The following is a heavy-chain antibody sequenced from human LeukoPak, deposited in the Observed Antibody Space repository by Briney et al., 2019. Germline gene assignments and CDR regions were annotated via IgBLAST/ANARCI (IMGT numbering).Heavy chain of an antibody. J-gene: IGHJ4*02. Sequence: GESRKISCKGSEYRFTNCWIGWVRPKPGRGLEWMGLIYPENSYARYSPSLQGQVILSVDKSISTAYLQWNNLKASDTAMYYCARQNREDATGRKFDHWGQGTLVIVSS. V-gene: IGHV5-51*01. CDR1: EYRFTNCW. CDR3: ARQNREDATGRKFDH. CDR2: IYPENSYA. D-gene: IGHD1-14*01.